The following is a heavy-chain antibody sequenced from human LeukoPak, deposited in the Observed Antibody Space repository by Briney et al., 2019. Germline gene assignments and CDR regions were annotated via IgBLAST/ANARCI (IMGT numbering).Heavy chain of an antibody. J-gene: IGHJ4*02. V-gene: IGHV4-4*07. CDR3: ARDEPYYYDSSGYYTYYFDY. CDR1: GDSNSSFY. CDR2: IYTSGST. D-gene: IGHD3-22*01. Sequence: PSDTLSLMCTVSGDSNSSFYWSCLRQPAGKGLEWIGRIYTSGSTNYNPSLKSRVTISVDKSKNQFSLKLSSVTAADTAVYYCARDEPYYYDSSGYYTYYFDYWGQGTLVTVSS.